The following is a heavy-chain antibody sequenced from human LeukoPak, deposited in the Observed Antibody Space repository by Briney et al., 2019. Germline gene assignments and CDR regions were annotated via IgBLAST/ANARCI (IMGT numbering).Heavy chain of an antibody. Sequence: SETLSLTCAVYGGSFSGYYWSWIRQPPGKGLEWIGEINHSGSTNYNPSLKSRVTISVDTSKNQFSLKLSSVTAADTAVYYCARFGRSSGSYRLKGFIDYWGQGTLVTVSS. D-gene: IGHD3-10*01. CDR2: INHSGST. V-gene: IGHV4-34*01. CDR3: ARFGRSSGSYRLKGFIDY. CDR1: GGSFSGYY. J-gene: IGHJ4*02.